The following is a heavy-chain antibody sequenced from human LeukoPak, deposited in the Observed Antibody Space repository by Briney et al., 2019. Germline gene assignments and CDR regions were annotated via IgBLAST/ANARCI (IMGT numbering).Heavy chain of an antibody. D-gene: IGHD6-19*01. V-gene: IGHV3-7*03. J-gene: IGHJ4*02. CDR1: GFTFSGYW. Sequence: GGSLRLSCAASGFTFSGYWMSWVRQAPGKGLEWVANIKQDGSEKYYVDSVKGRFTISRDNAKNSLYLQMNSLRAEDTAVYYCARDKSWLGDDYWGQGTLVTVSS. CDR2: IKQDGSEK. CDR3: ARDKSWLGDDY.